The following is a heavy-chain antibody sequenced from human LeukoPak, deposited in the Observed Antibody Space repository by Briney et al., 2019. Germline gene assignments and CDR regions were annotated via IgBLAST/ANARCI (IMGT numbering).Heavy chain of an antibody. V-gene: IGHV4-34*01. Sequence: SETLSLTCAVYDGSFSGYYWSWIRQPPGKGLEWIGEINHSGSTNYNPSLKSRVTISVDTSKNQFSLKLSSVTAADTAVYYCARRHGGMITFGGVIVFDYWGQGTLVTVSS. J-gene: IGHJ4*02. CDR2: INHSGST. CDR1: DGSFSGYY. D-gene: IGHD3-16*02. CDR3: ARRHGGMITFGGVIVFDY.